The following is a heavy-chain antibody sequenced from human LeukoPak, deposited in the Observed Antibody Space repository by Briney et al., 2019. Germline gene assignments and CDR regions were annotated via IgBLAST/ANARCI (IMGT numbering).Heavy chain of an antibody. Sequence: PGRSLRLSCAASGFTFSSYGMHWVRQAPGKGLEWVAVISYDGSNKYYADSVKGRFTISRDNSKNTLYLQMNSLRAEDTAVYYCAVDPAAIPRGDYWGQGTLVTVSS. J-gene: IGHJ4*02. V-gene: IGHV3-30*03. CDR1: GFTFSSYG. D-gene: IGHD2-2*02. CDR3: AVDPAAIPRGDY. CDR2: ISYDGSNK.